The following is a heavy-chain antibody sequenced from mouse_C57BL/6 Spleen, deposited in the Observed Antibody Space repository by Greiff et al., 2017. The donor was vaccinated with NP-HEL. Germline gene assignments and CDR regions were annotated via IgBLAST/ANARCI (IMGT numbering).Heavy chain of an antibody. CDR3: ARSLSGDWFAY. CDR2: IYPGSGNT. V-gene: IGHV1-66*01. Sequence: QVQLKQSGPELVKPGASVKISCKASGYSFTSYYIHWVKQRPGQGLEWIGWIYPGSGNTKYNEKFKGKATLTADKSSSTAYMQLSSLTSEDSAVYYGARSLSGDWFAYWGQGTLVTVSA. CDR1: GYSFTSYY. J-gene: IGHJ3*01.